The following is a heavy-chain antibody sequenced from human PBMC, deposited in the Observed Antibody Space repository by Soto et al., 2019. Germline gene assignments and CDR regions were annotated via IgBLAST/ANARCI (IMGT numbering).Heavy chain of an antibody. J-gene: IGHJ5*02. CDR3: ASPKVAFYNWFDP. Sequence: SETLSLTCTVSGGSISSSSYYWGWIRQAPGKGLEWIGSIYYSGSTYYNPSLKSRVTISVDTSKNQFSLKLSSVTAADTAVYYCASPKVAFYNWFDPWGQGTLVTVPQ. V-gene: IGHV4-39*01. CDR1: GGSISSSSYY. CDR2: IYYSGST. D-gene: IGHD3-3*02.